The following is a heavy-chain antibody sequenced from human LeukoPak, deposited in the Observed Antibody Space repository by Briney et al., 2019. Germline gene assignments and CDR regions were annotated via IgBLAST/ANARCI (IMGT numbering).Heavy chain of an antibody. Sequence: PSETLSLTCAVYGGSFSGYYWSWIRQPPGKGLEWIGEINHSGSTNYSPSLKSRVTISVDTSKNQFSLKLSSVTAADTAVYYCARTGGYCSSTSCRRAFDIWGQGTMVTVSS. CDR3: ARTGGYCSSTSCRRAFDI. V-gene: IGHV4-34*01. D-gene: IGHD2-2*01. CDR1: GGSFSGYY. J-gene: IGHJ3*02. CDR2: INHSGST.